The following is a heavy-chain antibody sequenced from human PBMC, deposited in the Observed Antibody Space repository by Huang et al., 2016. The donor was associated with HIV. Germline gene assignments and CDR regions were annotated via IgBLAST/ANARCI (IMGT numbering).Heavy chain of an antibody. CDR1: GYTFNGYW. D-gene: IGHD2-2*01. CDR2: TYPGDSDT. CDR3: ARQGVGDFVVQPTGLGAFDI. V-gene: IGHV5-51*01. Sequence: EVQLVQSGAVVKKHGESLKISCKGSGYTFNGYWIGWVRQMPGKGLEWMGLTYPGDSDTTYSPSFQGQVTISADKSISTAYLQWSGLKASDTAMYYCARQGVGDFVVQPTGLGAFDIWGQGTMVTVSS. J-gene: IGHJ3*02.